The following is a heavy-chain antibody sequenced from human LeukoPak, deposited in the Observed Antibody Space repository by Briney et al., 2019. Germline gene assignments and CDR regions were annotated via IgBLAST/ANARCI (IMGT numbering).Heavy chain of an antibody. CDR3: ARGPHVLLWFGELSSLTYFDY. Sequence: SETLSLTCTVSGVSISSGDYYWSWIRQPPGKGLEWIGYIYYGGSTYYNPSLKSRVTISVDTSKNQFSLKLSSVTAADTAVYYCARGPHVLLWFGELSSLTYFDYWGQGTLVTVSS. D-gene: IGHD3-10*01. CDR2: IYYGGST. CDR1: GVSISSGDYY. V-gene: IGHV4-30-4*01. J-gene: IGHJ4*02.